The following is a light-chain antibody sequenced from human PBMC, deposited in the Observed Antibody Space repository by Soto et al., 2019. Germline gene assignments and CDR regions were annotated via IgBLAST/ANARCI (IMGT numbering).Light chain of an antibody. CDR1: SPNIGSNS. J-gene: IGLJ1*01. V-gene: IGLV1-44*01. CDR2: SNN. Sequence: QSVLTQPPSASGTPGQRVTISCSGSSPNIGSNSVNWYQQLPGTAPKLVIYSNNQRPSGVPDRFSGSKSGTSASLAISGLQSEDEADYYCAAWDDSLDGDVFGTGTKVTVL. CDR3: AAWDDSLDGDV.